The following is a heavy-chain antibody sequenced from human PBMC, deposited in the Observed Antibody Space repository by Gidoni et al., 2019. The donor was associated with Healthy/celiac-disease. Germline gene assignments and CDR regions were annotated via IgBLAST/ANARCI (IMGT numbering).Heavy chain of an antibody. CDR3: ASVQNDYGDYSWFDP. D-gene: IGHD4-17*01. J-gene: IGHJ5*02. CDR2: ISSSGSTI. CDR1: GFTFSAYY. Sequence: QVQLVASGGGLVRPGGSLRLSCAASGFTFSAYYMNWIRQAPGKGLECVSYISSSGSTIDYADSVKGRFTIARDNAKNPLYLLMNSLRAEDTAVYYCASVQNDYGDYSWFDPWGQGTLVTVSS. V-gene: IGHV3-11*01.